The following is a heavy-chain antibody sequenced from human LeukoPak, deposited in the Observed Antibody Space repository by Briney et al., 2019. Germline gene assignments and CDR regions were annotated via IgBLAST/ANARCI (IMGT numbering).Heavy chain of an antibody. CDR2: IYHSGRT. CDR3: ARGSRCGGDCDWYFDY. J-gene: IGHJ4*02. D-gene: IGHD2-21*02. CDR1: GGSISSYY. V-gene: IGHV4-59*01. Sequence: TSETLSLTCTVSGGSISSYYWSWIRQSPGQGLEWIGNIYHSGRTDYNPSLKSRVTISVGTSKNQFSLKLNSVTAADTAVYYCARGSRCGGDCDWYFDYWGQGTLVTVSS.